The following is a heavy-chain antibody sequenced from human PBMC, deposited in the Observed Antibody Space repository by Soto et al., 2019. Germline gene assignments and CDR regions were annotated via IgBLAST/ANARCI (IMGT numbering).Heavy chain of an antibody. D-gene: IGHD2-15*01. Sequence: EVQLVESGGGLVQPGGSLRLSCAASGFTFSSYWMHWVRQAPGKGLVWVSRINSDGSSTSYADSVKGRFTISRDNAKNTLYLQMNSLRAEDTAVYYCARGYSSGGSCSGYYMDVWGKGTTVTVSS. V-gene: IGHV3-74*01. J-gene: IGHJ6*03. CDR2: INSDGSST. CDR3: ARGYSSGGSCSGYYMDV. CDR1: GFTFSSYW.